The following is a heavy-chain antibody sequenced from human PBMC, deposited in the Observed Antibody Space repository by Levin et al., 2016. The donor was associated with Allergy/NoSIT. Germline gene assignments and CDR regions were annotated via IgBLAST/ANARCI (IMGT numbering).Heavy chain of an antibody. D-gene: IGHD2-2*01. Sequence: WVRQAPGQGLEWMGWISAYNGNTNYAQKLQGRVTMTTDTSTSTAYMELRSLRSDDTAVYYCARVVPAADNWFDPWGQGTLVTVSS. CDR3: ARVVPAADNWFDP. CDR2: ISAYNGNT. V-gene: IGHV1-18*01. J-gene: IGHJ5*02.